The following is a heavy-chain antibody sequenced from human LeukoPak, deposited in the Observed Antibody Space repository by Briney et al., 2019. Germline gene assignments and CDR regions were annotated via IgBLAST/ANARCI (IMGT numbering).Heavy chain of an antibody. CDR2: ISDSGGST. Sequence: PGGSLRLSCSASGFTFTSYAMSWVRQGPGRGLEWVSVISDSGGSTYYADSVKGRFTISRDNSKNTLYLQMNGLRADDTAVYYCAKRRWLGGIGVADPFDYWGQGTLVTVSS. D-gene: IGHD6-19*01. CDR1: GFTFTSYA. V-gene: IGHV3-23*01. J-gene: IGHJ4*02. CDR3: AKRRWLGGIGVADPFDY.